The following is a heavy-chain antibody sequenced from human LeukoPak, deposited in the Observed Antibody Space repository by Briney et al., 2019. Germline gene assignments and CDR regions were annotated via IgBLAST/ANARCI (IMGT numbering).Heavy chain of an antibody. CDR2: INWNGGST. V-gene: IGHV3-20*04. CDR3: ARVSGNWNDGYFDY. CDR1: GFTFDDYG. D-gene: IGHD1-20*01. Sequence: PGGSLRLSXAASGFTFDDYGMSWVRQAPGKGLEWVSGINWNGGSTGYADSVKGRFTISRDNAKNSLYLQMNSLRAEDTALYYCARVSGNWNDGYFDYWGQGTLVTVSS. J-gene: IGHJ4*02.